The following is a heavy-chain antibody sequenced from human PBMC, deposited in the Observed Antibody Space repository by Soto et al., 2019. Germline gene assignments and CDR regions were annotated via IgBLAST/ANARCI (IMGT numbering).Heavy chain of an antibody. CDR1: GYSFTSYW. CDR3: ARQAEEQWLVHPVGWFDP. J-gene: IGHJ5*02. CDR2: IDPSDSYT. D-gene: IGHD6-19*01. V-gene: IGHV5-10-1*01. Sequence: GESLKISCKGSGYSFTSYWISWVRQMPGKGLEWMGRIDPSDSYTNYSPSFQGHVTISADKSISTAYLQWSSLKASDTAMYYCARQAEEQWLVHPVGWFDPWGQGTLVPVSS.